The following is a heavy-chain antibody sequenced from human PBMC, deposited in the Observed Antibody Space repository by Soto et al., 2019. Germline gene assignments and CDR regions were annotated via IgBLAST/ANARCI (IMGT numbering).Heavy chain of an antibody. Sequence: QVHLVQSGAEVKKSGASVKVSCKGSGYDFTTYGITWVRQAPGQGLEWMAWISAHNGNTDYAQKLQGRVTVTRDTSTSTAYMEVRSLRSGDTAVYYCSRGRYGDYWGQGALVTVSS. D-gene: IGHD1-1*01. CDR2: ISAHNGNT. J-gene: IGHJ4*02. CDR1: GYDFTTYG. V-gene: IGHV1-18*01. CDR3: SRGRYGDY.